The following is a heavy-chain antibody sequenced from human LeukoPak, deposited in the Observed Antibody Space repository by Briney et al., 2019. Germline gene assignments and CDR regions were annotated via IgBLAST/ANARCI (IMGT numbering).Heavy chain of an antibody. CDR3: ASEYRRGRFDY. Sequence: GASVKVSCKASGYTFTGYYMHWVRQAAGQGLEWMGWINPNSGGTNYAQKCQGRGTMTRDTSIRPAYMELSRLRSDDTAAYYCASEYRRGRFDYWGQGTLVTVSS. V-gene: IGHV1-2*02. CDR2: INPNSGGT. CDR1: GYTFTGYY. D-gene: IGHD2-2*02. J-gene: IGHJ4*02.